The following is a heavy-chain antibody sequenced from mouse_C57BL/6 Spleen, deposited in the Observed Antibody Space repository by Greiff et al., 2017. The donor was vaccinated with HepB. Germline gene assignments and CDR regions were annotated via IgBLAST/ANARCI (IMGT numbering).Heavy chain of an antibody. D-gene: IGHD1-1*01. CDR2: ISSGSSTI. CDR1: GFTFSDYG. V-gene: IGHV5-17*01. J-gene: IGHJ4*01. Sequence: VQLKQSGGGLVKPGGSLKLSCAASGFTFSDYGMHWVRQAPEKGLEWVAYISSGSSTIYYADTVKGRFTISRDNAKNTLFLQMTSLRSEDTATYYCARFTTVGAMDYWGQGTSVTVSS. CDR3: ARFTTVGAMDY.